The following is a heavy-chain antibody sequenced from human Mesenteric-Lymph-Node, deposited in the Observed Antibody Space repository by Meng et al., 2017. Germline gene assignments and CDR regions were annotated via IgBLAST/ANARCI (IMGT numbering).Heavy chain of an antibody. CDR1: GFTVSSNY. D-gene: IGHD3-10*01. Sequence: ESLKISCAASGFTVSSNYMSWVRQAPGKGLEWVSAISGSGGSTYYADSVKGRFTISRDNSKNTLYLQMNSLRAEDTAVYYCARARRVPGYFDYWGQGTLVTVSS. CDR2: ISGSGGST. CDR3: ARARRVPGYFDY. J-gene: IGHJ4*02. V-gene: IGHV3-23*01.